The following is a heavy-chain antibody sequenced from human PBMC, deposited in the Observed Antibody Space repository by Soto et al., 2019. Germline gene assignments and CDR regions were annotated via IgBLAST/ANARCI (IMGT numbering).Heavy chain of an antibody. CDR1: GGSITTNW. Sequence: QVHLQESGPGLVKPSGTLSLTCAVSGGSITTNWWSWVRQPPGKGLEWIGEIYHSGTTNYNPSLRGRVTISVDKSNHQFSRNLNSVTAADSAIYYCARHIAVPRTRGLDYWGQGNLVPVSS. V-gene: IGHV4-4*02. D-gene: IGHD6-19*01. J-gene: IGHJ4*02. CDR2: IYHSGTT. CDR3: ARHIAVPRTRGLDY.